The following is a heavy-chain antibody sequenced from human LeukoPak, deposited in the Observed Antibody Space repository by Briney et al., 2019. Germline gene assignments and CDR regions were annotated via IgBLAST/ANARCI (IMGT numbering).Heavy chain of an antibody. V-gene: IGHV3-30-3*01. Sequence: GGSLRLSCAASGFTFSSYAMHWVRQAPGKGLEWVAVISYDGSNKYYADSVKGRFTISRDNSKNTLYLQMNSLRAEDTAVYYCARVARYKHIVVVIAIPHFDYWGQGTLVTVSS. CDR1: GFTFSSYA. J-gene: IGHJ4*02. CDR3: ARVARYKHIVVVIAIPHFDY. CDR2: ISYDGSNK. D-gene: IGHD2-21*01.